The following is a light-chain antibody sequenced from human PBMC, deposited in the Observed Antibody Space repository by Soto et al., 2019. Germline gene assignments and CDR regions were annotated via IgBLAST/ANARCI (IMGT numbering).Light chain of an antibody. J-gene: IGKJ5*01. V-gene: IGKV1-9*01. CDR1: QVISTS. CDR3: QQLFDSPIT. CDR2: AAS. Sequence: DIQLPQSPSFLSPSIVHTLCITCRASQVISTSLAWYQVKPGKAPKLLIYAASTLESGVPSRFSATVSGTEFSLTITSLQPEDFATYYCQQLFDSPITFGQGTRLEIK.